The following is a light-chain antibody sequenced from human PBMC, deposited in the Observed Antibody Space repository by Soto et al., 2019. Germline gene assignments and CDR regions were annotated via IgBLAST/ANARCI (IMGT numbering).Light chain of an antibody. CDR1: QSIDNY. CDR2: EAS. Sequence: EIVWTQSPATLPLSPGDRATLSCRASQSIDNYLAWYQQKPGQAPRLLIYEASNRATGIPTRYRASGSRTVFTLTITSLEPEDFAVCYCPQRSCWPGTFGQGTNV. CDR3: PQRSCWPGT. V-gene: IGKV3-11*01. J-gene: IGKJ1*01.